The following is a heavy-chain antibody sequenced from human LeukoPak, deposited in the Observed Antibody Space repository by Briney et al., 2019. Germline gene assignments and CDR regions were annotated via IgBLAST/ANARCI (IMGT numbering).Heavy chain of an antibody. D-gene: IGHD4-23*01. CDR3: ARDGGSNNYWFDP. CDR1: DGSFSSYY. CDR2: INHSGIT. V-gene: IGHV4-34*01. Sequence: SETLSLTCAVYDGSFSSYYWTWIRQPPGKGLEWIGEINHSGITNYRPSLKSRVTIPLDTSKNQFSLKLTSVTTADTAVYYCARDGGSNNYWFDPWGQGTLVTVSS. J-gene: IGHJ5*02.